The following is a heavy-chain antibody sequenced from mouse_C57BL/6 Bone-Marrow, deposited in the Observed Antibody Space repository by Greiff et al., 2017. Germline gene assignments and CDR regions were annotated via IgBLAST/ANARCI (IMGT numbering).Heavy chain of an antibody. V-gene: IGHV1-75*01. D-gene: IGHD4-1*01. Sequence: VQLQQSGPELVKPGASVKISCKASGYTFTDYYINWVKQRPGQGLEWIGWIFPGSGSTYYNEKFKGKATLTVDKSSSTAYMLRSSLTSEDSAVYFCARIRWDGDFDVWGTGTTGTGSS. CDR2: IFPGSGST. CDR3: ARIRWDGDFDV. CDR1: GYTFTDYY. J-gene: IGHJ1*03.